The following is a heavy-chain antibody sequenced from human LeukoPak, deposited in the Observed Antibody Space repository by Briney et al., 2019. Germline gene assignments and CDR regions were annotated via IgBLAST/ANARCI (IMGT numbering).Heavy chain of an antibody. J-gene: IGHJ5*02. CDR3: ARDGANINMIRGGFDP. CDR2: IYYSGST. CDR1: GGSISSSDYY. D-gene: IGHD3-10*01. V-gene: IGHV4-39*07. Sequence: PSETLSLTCTVSGGSISSSDYYWGWIRQPPGKGLEWIGSIYYSGSTYYNPSLKSRVTISIDTSKKQFSLKLSSVTAADTAVYYCARDGANINMIRGGFDPWGQGTLVTVSS.